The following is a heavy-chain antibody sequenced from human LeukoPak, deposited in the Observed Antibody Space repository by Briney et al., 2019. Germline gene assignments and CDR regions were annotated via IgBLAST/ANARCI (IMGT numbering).Heavy chain of an antibody. V-gene: IGHV4-34*01. CDR2: INHSGST. D-gene: IGHD3-3*01. J-gene: IGHJ5*02. Sequence: SETLSLTCAVYGGSFSGYYWSWIRQPPGKGLEWIGEINHSGSTNYNPSLKSRVTISVDTSKNQFSLKLSSVTAADTAVYYCARDPYYDFWSGYYTVYWFDPWGQGTLVTVSS. CDR3: ARDPYYDFWSGYYTVYWFDP. CDR1: GGSFSGYY.